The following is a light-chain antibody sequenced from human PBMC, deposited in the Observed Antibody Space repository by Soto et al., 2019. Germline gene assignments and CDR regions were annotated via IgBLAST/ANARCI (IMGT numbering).Light chain of an antibody. CDR2: DAS. CDR1: QSISSW. V-gene: IGKV1-5*01. Sequence: DIQMTQSPSTLSASIGDRVTITCRASQSISSWLAWYQQKPGKAPKLLIYDASSLESGVPSTFSGSGSGTDFTLTISSLQPEDFATYYCHPDNSYWTLGQGTKVDIK. CDR3: HPDNSYWT. J-gene: IGKJ1*01.